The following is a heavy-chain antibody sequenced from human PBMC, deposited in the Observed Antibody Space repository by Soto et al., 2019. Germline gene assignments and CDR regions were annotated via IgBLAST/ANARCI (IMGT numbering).Heavy chain of an antibody. CDR1: GGTFSSDA. CDR3: ARAPPVVSRHHAMDV. J-gene: IGHJ6*02. D-gene: IGHD2-2*01. Sequence: QVQVVQSGPEVRRPGSSVKVSCWVSGGTFSSDALSWVRQAPGQGLEWMGGIIPIFRKPNYAEKFQGRLTIIADESTSTGYMELSSLRSDDTAVYYCARAPPVVSRHHAMDVWGQGTTVVVSS. V-gene: IGHV1-69*01. CDR2: IIPIFRKP.